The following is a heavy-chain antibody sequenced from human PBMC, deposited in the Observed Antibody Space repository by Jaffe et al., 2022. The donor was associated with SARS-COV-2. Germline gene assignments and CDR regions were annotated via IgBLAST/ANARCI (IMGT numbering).Heavy chain of an antibody. V-gene: IGHV6-1*01. CDR1: GDSVSSNSAA. CDR2: TYYRSKWYN. J-gene: IGHJ5*02. Sequence: QVQLQQSGPGLVKASQTLSLTCAISGDSVSSNSAAWNWIRQSPSRGLEWLGRTYYRSKWYNDYAVSVRSRISINADTSKNQFSLQLNSVTPEDTAVYYCARGRFGLYNWKNNWFDPWGQGTLVTVSS. D-gene: IGHD1-20*01. CDR3: ARGRFGLYNWKNNWFDP.